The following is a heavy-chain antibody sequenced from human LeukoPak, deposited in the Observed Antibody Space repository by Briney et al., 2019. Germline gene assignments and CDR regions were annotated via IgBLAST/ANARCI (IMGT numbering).Heavy chain of an antibody. J-gene: IGHJ5*02. V-gene: IGHV1-18*01. Sequence: ASVKVSCKASGYTFTSYGISWVRQAPGQGLEWMGWISAYIGNTNYAQKLQGRVTMTTDTSTSTAYMELRSLRSDDTAVYYCASLLCSGGSCHTYNWFDPWGQGTLATVSS. CDR2: ISAYIGNT. CDR3: ASLLCSGGSCHTYNWFDP. CDR1: GYTFTSYG. D-gene: IGHD2-15*01.